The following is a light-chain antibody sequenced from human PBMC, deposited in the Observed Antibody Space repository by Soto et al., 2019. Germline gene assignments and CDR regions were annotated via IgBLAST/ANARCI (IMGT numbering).Light chain of an antibody. CDR1: LGISNY. CDR2: GAS. V-gene: IGKV1-27*01. Sequence: DIQLTQSPSSLSASLGDRVTLSCRATLGISNYLAWYQQRPGKVPKLLIYGASTLQSGVPSRFSGSGSGTHFTLTISSLQAEDVGTYYCQKYNDAPQSFGPGTKVDIK. J-gene: IGKJ3*01. CDR3: QKYNDAPQS.